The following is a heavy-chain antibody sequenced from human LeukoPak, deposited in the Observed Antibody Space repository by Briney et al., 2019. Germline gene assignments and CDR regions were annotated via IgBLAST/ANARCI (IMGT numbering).Heavy chain of an antibody. D-gene: IGHD5/OR15-5a*01. CDR3: ARYHFSTYYYYGMDV. V-gene: IGHV4-59*01. CDR1: GGSISSYY. Sequence: SETLSLTCTVSGGSISSYYWSWIRQPPGKGLEWIGYIYYSGSTNYNPSLKSRVTISVDTSKNQFSLKLSSVTAADTAVYYCARYHFSTYYYYGMDVWGQGTTVTVSS. CDR2: IYYSGST. J-gene: IGHJ6*02.